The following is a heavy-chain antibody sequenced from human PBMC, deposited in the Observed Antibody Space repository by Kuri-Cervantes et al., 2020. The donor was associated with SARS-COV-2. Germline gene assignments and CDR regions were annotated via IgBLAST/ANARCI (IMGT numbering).Heavy chain of an antibody. Sequence: SQTLSLTCAVYGRSFSGYYWNWIRQSPGKGLEWIGEINHSGSTYYNPSLKSRVTISVDRSKNQFSLKLSSVTAADTAVYYCARGIWLRGYFDYWGQGTLVTVSS. CDR3: ARGIWLRGYFDY. V-gene: IGHV4-34*01. CDR1: GRSFSGYY. J-gene: IGHJ4*02. D-gene: IGHD5-18*01. CDR2: INHSGST.